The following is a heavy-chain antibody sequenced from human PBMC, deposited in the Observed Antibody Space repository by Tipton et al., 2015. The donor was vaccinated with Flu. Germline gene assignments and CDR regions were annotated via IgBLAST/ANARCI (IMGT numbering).Heavy chain of an antibody. CDR1: GGSISTYY. J-gene: IGHJ5*02. V-gene: IGHV4-59*08. Sequence: TLSLTCTVSGGSISTYYWSWIRQSPGKGLEWIGYIYYSGSTNYNPSLKSRVTISVDTSKNQFSLKLSSVTAADTAVYYCARHGNGSSTTRCFDPWGQGTLVTVSS. CDR2: IYYSGST. D-gene: IGHD1-26*01. CDR3: ARHGNGSSTTRCFDP.